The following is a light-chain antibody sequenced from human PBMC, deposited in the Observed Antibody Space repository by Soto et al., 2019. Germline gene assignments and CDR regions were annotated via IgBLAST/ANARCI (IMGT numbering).Light chain of an antibody. Sequence: DRVTITCRASQSISTWLAWYQQKPGKAPKLLIYKASSLDTGVPSRFSGSGSGTEFTLTISSLQPDDFATYYCQQYNTYSITFGQGTRLEIK. CDR2: KAS. CDR1: QSISTW. CDR3: QQYNTYSIT. V-gene: IGKV1-5*03. J-gene: IGKJ5*01.